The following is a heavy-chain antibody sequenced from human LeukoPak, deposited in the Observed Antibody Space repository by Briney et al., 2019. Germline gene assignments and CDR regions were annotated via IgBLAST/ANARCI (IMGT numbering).Heavy chain of an antibody. D-gene: IGHD3-22*01. Sequence: GASLRLSCAASGFTFSSYAMSWVRQAPGKGLEWVSAISGSGGSTHYADSVKGRFTISRDNSKNTLYLQMNSLRAEDTAVYYCATLLPYYYDSSGSNWGQGTLVTVSS. CDR1: GFTFSSYA. CDR2: ISGSGGST. J-gene: IGHJ4*02. V-gene: IGHV3-23*01. CDR3: ATLLPYYYDSSGSN.